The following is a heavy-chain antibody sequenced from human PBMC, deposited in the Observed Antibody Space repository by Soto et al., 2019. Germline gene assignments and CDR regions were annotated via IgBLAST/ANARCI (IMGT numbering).Heavy chain of an antibody. CDR2: VSIGGST. J-gene: IGHJ4*02. Sequence: DVQLLESGGGLVQPAGSLRLSCAASGFTFSSYAMGWVRQGPGKGLEWVAVVSIGGSTHYADSVRGRFNISRDNSKNTLSLQMNSRTAEDTAVYFCAKRRGAGGHFDYWGQGALVTVSS. V-gene: IGHV3-23*01. D-gene: IGHD2-15*01. CDR3: AKRRGAGGHFDY. CDR1: GFTFSSYA.